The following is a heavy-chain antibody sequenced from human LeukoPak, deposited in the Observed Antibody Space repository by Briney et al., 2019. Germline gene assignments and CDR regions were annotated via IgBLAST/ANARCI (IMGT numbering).Heavy chain of an antibody. Sequence: SETLSLTCTVSGYSISSGYYWGWIRQPPGKGLEWIGSIYHSGSTYYNPSLKSRVTISVDTSKNQFSLKLSSVTAADTAVYYCARDIDFSDSSGYYYPYNWFDPWGQGTLVTVSS. CDR1: GYSISSGYY. D-gene: IGHD3-22*01. J-gene: IGHJ5*02. V-gene: IGHV4-38-2*02. CDR3: ARDIDFSDSSGYYYPYNWFDP. CDR2: IYHSGST.